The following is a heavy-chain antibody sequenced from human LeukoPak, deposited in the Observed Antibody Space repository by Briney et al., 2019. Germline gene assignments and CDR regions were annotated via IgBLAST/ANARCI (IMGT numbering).Heavy chain of an antibody. V-gene: IGHV4-4*07. D-gene: IGHD6-13*01. Sequence: SETLSLTCTVSGGSISSYYWSWIRQPAGKGLEWIGRIYTSGSTNYNPSLKSRVTISVDKSKNQFSLKLRSVTAADTAVYYCARDAGGSIAAALSAFDIWGQGTMVTVSS. J-gene: IGHJ3*02. CDR1: GGSISSYY. CDR2: IYTSGST. CDR3: ARDAGGSIAAALSAFDI.